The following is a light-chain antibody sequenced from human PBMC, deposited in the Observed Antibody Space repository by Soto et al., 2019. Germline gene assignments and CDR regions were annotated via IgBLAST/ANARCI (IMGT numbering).Light chain of an antibody. J-gene: IGKJ4*01. V-gene: IGKV3-11*01. CDR2: DAS. CDR1: QSVSSY. CDR3: QQRSNWTLT. Sequence: IVLTQSPATLSLSPRERATLSCRASQSVSSYLAWYQQKPGQAPRLLIYDASNRATGIPARFSGSGSGTDFTLTISSLEPEDFAVYYCQQRSNWTLTFGGGTKVE.